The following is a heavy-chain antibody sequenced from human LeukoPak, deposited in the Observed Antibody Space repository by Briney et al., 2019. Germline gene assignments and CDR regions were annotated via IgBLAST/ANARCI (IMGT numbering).Heavy chain of an antibody. Sequence: GGSLRLSCVASAFTFNNYWMHWVRQAPGKGLVWVSRIKGDASSTNYADSVRGRFTISRDNAKNTVYLQMNSLRTGDTAVYYCARGLPNYYGMDVWGQGTTVTVSS. J-gene: IGHJ6*02. V-gene: IGHV3-74*01. CDR3: ARGLPNYYGMDV. CDR1: AFTFNNYW. CDR2: IKGDASST.